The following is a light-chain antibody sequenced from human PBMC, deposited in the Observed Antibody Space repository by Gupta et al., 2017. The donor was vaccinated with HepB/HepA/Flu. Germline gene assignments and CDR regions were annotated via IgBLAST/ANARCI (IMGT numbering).Light chain of an antibody. Sequence: DIQMTQSPSSVSASVGDRVTITCRANQDVRNWLAWYQQKPGRAPKLLIDAASTLHNGVPSRFSGSGSGTDFTLTISSLQPEDFAIYYCQQANSVPYTFGPGTRLEIK. CDR1: QDVRNW. CDR3: QQANSVPYT. CDR2: AAS. J-gene: IGKJ2*01. V-gene: IGKV1-12*01.